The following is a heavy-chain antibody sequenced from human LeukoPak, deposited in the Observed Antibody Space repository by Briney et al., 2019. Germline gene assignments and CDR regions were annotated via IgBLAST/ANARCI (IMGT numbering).Heavy chain of an antibody. D-gene: IGHD6-13*01. CDR2: INHSGST. CDR1: GGSFSGYY. J-gene: IGHJ6*03. V-gene: IGHV4-34*01. Sequence: PSETLSLTCAVYGGSFSGYYWSWIRQPPGEGLEWIGEINHSGSTNYNPSLKSRVTISVDTSKNQFSLKLSSVTAADTAVYYCARGGKAAAGNFHYYYYMDVWGKGTTVTVSS. CDR3: ARGGKAAAGNFHYYYYMDV.